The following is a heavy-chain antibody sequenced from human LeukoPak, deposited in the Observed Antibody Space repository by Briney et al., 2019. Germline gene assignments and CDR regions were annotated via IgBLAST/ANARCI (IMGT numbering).Heavy chain of an antibody. V-gene: IGHV3-21*01. Sequence: GGSLRLSCAASGFTFSSYSMNWVRQAPGKGLEWVSSISSSSSYIYYADSVKGRFTISRDNAKNSLYLQMNSLRAEDTAVYYCATLEMIVVVTDNPDYWGQGTLVTVSS. D-gene: IGHD3-22*01. CDR3: ATLEMIVVVTDNPDY. CDR2: ISSSSSYI. J-gene: IGHJ4*02. CDR1: GFTFSSYS.